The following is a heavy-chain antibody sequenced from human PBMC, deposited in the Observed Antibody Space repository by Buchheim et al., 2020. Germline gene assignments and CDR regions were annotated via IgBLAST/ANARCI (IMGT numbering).Heavy chain of an antibody. J-gene: IGHJ4*02. CDR2: ISYSGSN. CDR3: ARVYGDNKSPYYFDY. Sequence: QVQLQESGPGLVRPSETLSLTCTVSGGSISTYYWSWVRQPPGKGLEGIGCISYSGSNNYNPSLKSRVTIPVDPPKNQFFLKLSSVTAADTALYYCARVYGDNKSPYYFDYWGQGTL. V-gene: IGHV4-59*01. CDR1: GGSISTYY. D-gene: IGHD4-23*01.